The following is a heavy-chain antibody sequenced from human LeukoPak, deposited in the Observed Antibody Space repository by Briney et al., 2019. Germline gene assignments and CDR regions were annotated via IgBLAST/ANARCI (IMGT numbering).Heavy chain of an antibody. CDR1: GGSFSGYY. V-gene: IGHV4-34*01. J-gene: IGHJ5*02. Sequence: SETLSLTCAVYGGSFSGYYWSWIRQPPGKGLEWIGEINHSGSTNYNPSLKSRVTISVDTSKNQFSLKLSSVTAADTAVYYCTRGRWFDPWGQGTLVTVSS. CDR2: INHSGST. CDR3: TRGRWFDP.